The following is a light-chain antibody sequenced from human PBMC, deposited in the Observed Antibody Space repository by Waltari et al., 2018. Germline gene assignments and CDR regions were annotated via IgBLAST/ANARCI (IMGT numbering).Light chain of an antibody. CDR3: QQYYSTPFT. CDR1: QNILYNSNNRNY. CDR2: WAS. Sequence: DIVMTQSPDSLAVALGERATVNSKSTQNILYNSNNRNYLAWYQQKSGQPPKLLIYWASTRESGVPDRFSGSGSGTDFTLTISSLQAEDVAVYFCQQYYSTPFTFGQGTKLEIK. J-gene: IGKJ2*01. V-gene: IGKV4-1*01.